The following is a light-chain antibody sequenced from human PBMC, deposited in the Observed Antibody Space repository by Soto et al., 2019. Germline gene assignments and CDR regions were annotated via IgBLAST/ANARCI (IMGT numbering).Light chain of an antibody. CDR3: QQYNNWPWWT. J-gene: IGKJ1*01. CDR1: QSVSSN. CDR2: GAS. V-gene: IGKV3-15*01. Sequence: EIVMTQSPATLSVSPGERATLSCRASQSVSSNLAWYQQKPGQAPRLLIYGASTRATGIPARFSGRGSGTEFTLTISSLQSEDFAVYYCQQYNNWPWWTFGQGTKVEIK.